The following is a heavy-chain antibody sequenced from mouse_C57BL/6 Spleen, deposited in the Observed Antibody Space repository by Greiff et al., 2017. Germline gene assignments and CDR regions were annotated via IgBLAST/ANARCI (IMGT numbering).Heavy chain of an antibody. V-gene: IGHV1-15*01. CDR3: TRQSLDY. J-gene: IGHJ2*01. CDR2: IDPETGGT. Sequence: VHLVESGAELVRPGASVTLSCKASGYTFTDYEMHWVKQTPVHGLEWIGAIDPETGGTAYNQKFKGKAILTADKSSSTAYMELRSLTSEDSAVYYCTRQSLDYWGQGTTLTVSS. D-gene: IGHD6-2*01. CDR1: GYTFTDYE.